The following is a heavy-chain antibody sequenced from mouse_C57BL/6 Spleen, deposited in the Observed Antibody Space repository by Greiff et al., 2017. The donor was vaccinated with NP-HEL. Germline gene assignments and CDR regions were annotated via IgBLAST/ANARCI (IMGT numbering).Heavy chain of an antibody. CDR2: IDPSDSYT. D-gene: IGHD3-2*02. CDR1: GYTFTSYW. J-gene: IGHJ3*01. V-gene: IGHV1-69*01. CDR3: AKLYSSGYEAY. Sequence: QVQLQQPGAELVMPGASVKLSCKASGYTFTSYWMHWVKQRPGQGLEWIGEIDPSDSYTNYNQKFKGKSTLTVDKSYSTAYMQLSSLTSEDSAVYYCAKLYSSGYEAYWGQGTLVTVSA.